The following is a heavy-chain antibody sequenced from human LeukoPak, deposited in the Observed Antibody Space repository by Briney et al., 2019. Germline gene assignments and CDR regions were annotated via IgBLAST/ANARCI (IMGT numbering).Heavy chain of an antibody. CDR1: GGSFSGYY. CDR2: INHSGST. J-gene: IGHJ4*02. V-gene: IGHV4-34*01. D-gene: IGHD6-19*01. Sequence: SETLSLTCAVYGGSFSGYYWSWIRQPPGKGLEWIGEINHSGSTNYNPSLKSRVTISLDTSNNQFSLKLSSVTAADTAVYFCARGLAVGGTRIIDYWGQGTLVTVSS. CDR3: ARGLAVGGTRIIDY.